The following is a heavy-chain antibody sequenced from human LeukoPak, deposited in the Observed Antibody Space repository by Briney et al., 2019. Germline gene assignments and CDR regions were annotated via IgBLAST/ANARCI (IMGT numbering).Heavy chain of an antibody. CDR2: ISWNSGSI. J-gene: IGHJ4*02. D-gene: IGHD3-22*01. CDR3: AKDIGRYYDSSEGFDY. Sequence: SGGSLRLSCAASGFTFDDYAMHWVRQAPGKGLEWVSGISWNSGSIGYADSVKGRFTISRDNAKNSLYLQMNSLRAEDTALYYCAKDIGRYYDSSEGFDYWGQGTLVTVSS. CDR1: GFTFDDYA. V-gene: IGHV3-9*01.